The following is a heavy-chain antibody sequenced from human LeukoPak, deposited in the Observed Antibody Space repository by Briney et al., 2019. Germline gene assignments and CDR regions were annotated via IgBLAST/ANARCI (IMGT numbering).Heavy chain of an antibody. CDR2: ISFDGRNK. Sequence: GGSLRLSCAASGFTFSRYAIHWVRQAPGKGLGWVAAISFDGRNKYFADSVKGRFTISRDNSNNAVYLQMNSLRTEDMAVYYCARDLPWFAPWGQGTLVTVSS. V-gene: IGHV3-30*04. J-gene: IGHJ5*02. CDR3: ARDLPWFAP. CDR1: GFTFSRYA.